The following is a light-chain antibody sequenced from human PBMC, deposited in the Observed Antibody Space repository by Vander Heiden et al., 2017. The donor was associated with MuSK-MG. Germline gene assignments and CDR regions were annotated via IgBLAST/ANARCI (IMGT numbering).Light chain of an antibody. V-gene: IGLV2-14*01. CDR2: EVR. Sequence: SALTQPASVSGSPGQSITISCTGTSSDVGGYNSVSGYHQHPGKAPKLMIVEVRNRPSGVSNRFSGSKSGNTASLTISGLQAEDEADYYCSSYTSSSLYVFGTGTKVTVL. CDR1: SSDVGGYNS. J-gene: IGLJ1*01. CDR3: SSYTSSSLYV.